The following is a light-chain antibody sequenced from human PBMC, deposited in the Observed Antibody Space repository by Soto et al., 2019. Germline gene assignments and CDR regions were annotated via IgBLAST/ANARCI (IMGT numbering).Light chain of an antibody. Sequence: DVVMTQSPLSLPVTLGQPASISCSSSQILVDRDGNTYFNWYQRRPGQPPRRLIYKISYRDSGVPDRFSGSGSGTYFTLKISRVEPEDVGSYYCMQGTLWPWTFGQGTKVDIK. CDR2: KIS. J-gene: IGKJ1*01. CDR3: MQGTLWPWT. V-gene: IGKV2-30*01. CDR1: QILVDRDGNTY.